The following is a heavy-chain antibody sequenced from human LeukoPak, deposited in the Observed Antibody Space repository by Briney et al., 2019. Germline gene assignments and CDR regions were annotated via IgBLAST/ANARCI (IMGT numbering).Heavy chain of an antibody. Sequence: GGSLRLSCAASGFTFSDYDMSWIRQAPGKGLEWISYISSSSTYTNYADSVKGRFTISRDDARTSLFLQLNSLRAEDTAVYYCARWKQQVVPPDYWGQGNPVTVSP. V-gene: IGHV3-11*03. CDR2: ISSSSTYT. CDR3: ARWKQQVVPPDY. D-gene: IGHD6-13*01. CDR1: GFTFSDYD. J-gene: IGHJ4*02.